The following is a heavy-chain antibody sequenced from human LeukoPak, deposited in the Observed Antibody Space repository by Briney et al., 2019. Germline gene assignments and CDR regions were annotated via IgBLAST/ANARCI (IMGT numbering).Heavy chain of an antibody. Sequence: PGGSLRLSCAASGFTFSSYWMHWVRQAPGKGLVWVSRINSDGSSTSYADSVRGRFTISRDNSKNTLFLQMNSLRAEDTAVYYCAKDQGVGSSSWGYYFDYWGQGTLVTVSS. D-gene: IGHD6-13*01. CDR3: AKDQGVGSSSWGYYFDY. CDR1: GFTFSSYW. J-gene: IGHJ4*02. V-gene: IGHV3-74*01. CDR2: INSDGSST.